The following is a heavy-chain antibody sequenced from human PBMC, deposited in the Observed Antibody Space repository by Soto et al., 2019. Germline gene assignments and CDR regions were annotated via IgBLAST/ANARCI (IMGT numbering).Heavy chain of an antibody. CDR3: ARPKKTFGGVIVHFDY. Sequence: ASVKVSCKASGYTFTSYGISWVRQAPGQGLEWMGWISAYNGNTNYAQKLQGRVTMTTDTSTSTAYMELRSLRSDDTAVYYCARPKKTFGGVIVHFDYWGQGTLVTVSS. V-gene: IGHV1-18*01. CDR1: GYTFTSYG. J-gene: IGHJ4*02. CDR2: ISAYNGNT. D-gene: IGHD3-16*02.